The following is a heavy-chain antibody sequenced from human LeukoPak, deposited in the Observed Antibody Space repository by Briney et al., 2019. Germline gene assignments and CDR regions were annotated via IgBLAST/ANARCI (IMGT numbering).Heavy chain of an antibody. CDR2: IYYTRST. CDR1: GGSISSCY. V-gene: IGHV4-59*01. Sequence: PSETLSLTCTVSGGSISSCYVSWIRQPPRKGLEWIGYIYYTRSTDYNPSLKSRVNISVDMSKNQFSLKVSAVTAAVTAVYCCARGSVYFDSWGQGTLVTVSS. CDR3: ARGSVYFDS. J-gene: IGHJ4*02.